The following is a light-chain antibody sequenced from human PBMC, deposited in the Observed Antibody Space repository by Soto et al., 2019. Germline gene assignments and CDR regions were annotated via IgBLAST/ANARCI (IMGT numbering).Light chain of an antibody. V-gene: IGLV2-11*01. CDR1: SSDVGGYNY. CDR3: CSYAGSYTLWV. Sequence: QSALTQPRSVSGSPGQSVTISCTGTSSDVGGYNYVSWYQQHPGKAPKLMIYDVSKQPSGVPDRFSGSKSGNTASLTISGLQAEDEADYYCCSYAGSYTLWVFGGGTKLTVL. J-gene: IGLJ3*02. CDR2: DVS.